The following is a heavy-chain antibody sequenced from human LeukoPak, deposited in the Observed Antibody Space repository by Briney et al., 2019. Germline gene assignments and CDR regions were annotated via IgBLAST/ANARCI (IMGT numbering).Heavy chain of an antibody. CDR2: IKQDGSEK. V-gene: IGHV3-7*03. J-gene: IGHJ4*02. Sequence: GGSLRLSCAASGFTFSNYWMSWVRQAPGKGLEWVASIKQDGSEKYYVDSLKGRFTISRDNAKNSLYLQMNSLRAEDTAVYYCAKTPTRNIYGDYGYWGQGTLVTVSS. D-gene: IGHD4-17*01. CDR1: GFTFSNYW. CDR3: AKTPTRNIYGDYGY.